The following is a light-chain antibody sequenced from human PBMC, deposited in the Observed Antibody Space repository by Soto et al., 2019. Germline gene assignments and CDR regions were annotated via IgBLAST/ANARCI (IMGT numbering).Light chain of an antibody. J-gene: IGKJ4*01. CDR1: QSVSSN. V-gene: IGKV3-15*01. CDR3: QQYNNWPHLLLT. CDR2: GAS. Sequence: EIVMTQSPATLSVSPGERATLSCRASQSVSSNLAWYQQKPGQAPRLLIYGASTRATGIPARFSGSGSGTEFTLTISSLQSEDFAVYYCQQYNNWPHLLLTFGGGTKVEIK.